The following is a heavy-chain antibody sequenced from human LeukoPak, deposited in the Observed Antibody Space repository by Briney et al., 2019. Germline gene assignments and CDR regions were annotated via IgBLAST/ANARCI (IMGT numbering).Heavy chain of an antibody. D-gene: IGHD6-19*01. CDR2: ISGSGGST. CDR3: AKGGPSSGWYIFDY. V-gene: IGHV3-23*01. CDR1: GXTFFSYA. J-gene: IGHJ4*02. Sequence: GGSLRLXCAASGXTFFSYAMSWVRQAPGKGLEWVSGISGSGGSTNYADSVKGRFTISRDNSKNTLYLQMNNVRVEDTAVYYCAKGGPSSGWYIFDYWGQGTLVTVSS.